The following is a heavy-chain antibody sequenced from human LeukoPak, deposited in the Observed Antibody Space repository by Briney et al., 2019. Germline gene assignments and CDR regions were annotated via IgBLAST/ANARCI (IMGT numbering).Heavy chain of an antibody. CDR2: ISSDGNNI. J-gene: IGHJ4*02. Sequence: GGSLRLSCAASGLTFSNYWMHWVRQVPGKGLVWVSRISSDGNNIQYADSVKGRFTISRDNAKNTLYLQMNSLRVEDTAVYYCARIIVGATGIDYWGQGILVTVSS. CDR3: ARIIVGATGIDY. V-gene: IGHV3-74*01. D-gene: IGHD1-26*01. CDR1: GLTFSNYW.